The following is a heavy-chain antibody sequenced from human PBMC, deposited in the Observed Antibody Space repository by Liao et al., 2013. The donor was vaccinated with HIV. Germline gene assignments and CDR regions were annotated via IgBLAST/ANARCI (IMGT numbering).Heavy chain of an antibody. D-gene: IGHD1-26*01. CDR2: ITDTGST. CDR3: ARVGWDSNAFDL. V-gene: IGHV4-34*02. J-gene: IGHJ3*01. Sequence: QVQVQQRGAGLLKPSETLSLTCAVYGGSFRRYFWSWIRQAPGRGLEWVGEITDTGSTNYNASLKSRVIISSEPSKNEFSLRLTYVTAADTAVYYCARVGWDSNAFDLWGQGTLVTVSS. CDR1: GGSFRRYF.